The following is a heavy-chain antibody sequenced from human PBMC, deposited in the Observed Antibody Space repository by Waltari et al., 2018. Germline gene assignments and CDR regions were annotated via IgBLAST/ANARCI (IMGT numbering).Heavy chain of an antibody. V-gene: IGHV4-39*07. D-gene: IGHD1-20*01. CDR3: ARVYNTIDY. Sequence: QLQLQESGPGLVKPSETLSLPCSVSGCSIISSDYYWGLILQPPGKGLEWIANVFYSGSTYYNRSLRSRVTISVDTSKNQFYLKVTSLSAADTAVYYCARVYNTIDYWGQGTLVTVSS. CDR2: VFYSGST. J-gene: IGHJ4*02. CDR1: GCSIISSDYY.